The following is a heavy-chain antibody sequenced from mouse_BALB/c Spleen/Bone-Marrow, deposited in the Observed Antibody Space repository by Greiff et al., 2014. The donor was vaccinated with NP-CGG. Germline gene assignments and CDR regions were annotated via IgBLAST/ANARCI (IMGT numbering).Heavy chain of an antibody. V-gene: IGHV1-4*01. Sequence: QVQLKQSGAELAKPGASVKMSCKASGYTFTSYGMHWVKQRPGQGLEWIGYINPSTGYTEYNQKFKDKATLTADKSSSTAYMQLSSLTSEDSAVYYCERSATMIFAYWGQGTLVTVSA. CDR3: ERSATMIFAY. D-gene: IGHD2-4*01. CDR2: INPSTGYT. J-gene: IGHJ3*01. CDR1: GYTFTSYG.